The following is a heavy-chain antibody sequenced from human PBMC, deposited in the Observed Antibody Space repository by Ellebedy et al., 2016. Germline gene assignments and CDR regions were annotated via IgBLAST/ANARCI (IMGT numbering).Heavy chain of an antibody. D-gene: IGHD2-2*02. V-gene: IGHV3-23*01. CDR2: ISGSGGST. Sequence: GESLKISXAASGFTFSSYAMSWVRQAPGKGLEWVSAISGSGGSTYYADSVKGRFTISRDNSKNTLYLQMNSLRAEDTAVYYCAKEGSCCYTWVDPWGQGTLVTVSS. CDR3: AKEGSCCYTWVDP. CDR1: GFTFSSYA. J-gene: IGHJ5*02.